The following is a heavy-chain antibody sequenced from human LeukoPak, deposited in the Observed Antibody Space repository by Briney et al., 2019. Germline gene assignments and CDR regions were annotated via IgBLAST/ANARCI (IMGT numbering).Heavy chain of an antibody. V-gene: IGHV3-23*01. CDR1: GVTLSNYG. D-gene: IGHD3-22*01. CDR2: ISDSAGST. CDR3: AKRGVVIRVILVGFHKEAYYFDS. Sequence: GGSLRLSCAVSGVTLSNYGMSWVRQAPGKGLEWVAGISDSAGSTNYADSVKGRFTISRDNPKNTLYLQMNSLRAEDTAVYFCAKRGVVIRVILVGFHKEAYYFDSWGQGALVTVSS. J-gene: IGHJ4*02.